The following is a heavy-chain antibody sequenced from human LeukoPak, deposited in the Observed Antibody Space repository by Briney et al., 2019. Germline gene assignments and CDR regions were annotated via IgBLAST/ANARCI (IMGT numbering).Heavy chain of an antibody. Sequence: SETLSLTCAVSGGSISSGGYSWSWIRQPPGKGLEWIGYIYHSGSTYYNPSLKSRVTISVDRSKNQFSLKLSSVTAADTAVYYCARDVAGSSSFEYFQHWGQGTLVTVSS. CDR1: GGSISSGGYS. CDR2: IYHSGST. V-gene: IGHV4-30-2*01. J-gene: IGHJ1*01. D-gene: IGHD6-6*01. CDR3: ARDVAGSSSFEYFQH.